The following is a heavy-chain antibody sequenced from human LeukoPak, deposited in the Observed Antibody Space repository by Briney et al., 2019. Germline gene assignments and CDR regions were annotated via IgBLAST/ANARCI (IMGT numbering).Heavy chain of an antibody. V-gene: IGHV3-23*01. CDR2: ISGSGGST. Sequence: PGGSLRLSCAASGFTFSNYSMNWVRQAPGKGLEWVSAISGSGGSTYYADSVKGRFTISRDNSKNTLYLQMNSLRAEDTAVYYCAKVSLPQRTPVDYWVQGTLVTVSS. D-gene: IGHD4-23*01. CDR1: GFTFSNYS. CDR3: AKVSLPQRTPVDY. J-gene: IGHJ4*02.